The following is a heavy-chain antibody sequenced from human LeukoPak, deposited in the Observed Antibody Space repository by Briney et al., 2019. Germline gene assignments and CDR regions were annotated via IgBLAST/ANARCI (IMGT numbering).Heavy chain of an antibody. CDR3: AREPFYEVVPAVSDY. D-gene: IGHD2-2*01. CDR1: GYSISSGYY. J-gene: IGHJ4*02. CDR2: IYHSGST. V-gene: IGHV4-38-2*02. Sequence: SSETLSLTCTVSGYSISSGYYWGWIRQPPGKGLEWIGSIYHSGSTYYNPSLKSRVTISVDTSKNQFSLKLSSVTAADTAVYYCAREPFYEVVPAVSDYWGQGTLVTVSS.